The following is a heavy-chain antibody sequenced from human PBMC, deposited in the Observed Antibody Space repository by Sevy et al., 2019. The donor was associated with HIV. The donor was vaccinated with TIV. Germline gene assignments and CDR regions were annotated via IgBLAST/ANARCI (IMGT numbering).Heavy chain of an antibody. D-gene: IGHD3-16*01. Sequence: GGSLRLSCAASGFTFNIYSMNWVRQAPGKGLEWVAVISYDGRNNKYNADSVKGRFTISRDNSKNTLYLQMNRLRAEDTAIYYCARDRGEILSSAFDYWGQGTLVTVSS. CDR2: ISYDGRNNK. J-gene: IGHJ4*02. V-gene: IGHV3-30*03. CDR3: ARDRGEILSSAFDY. CDR1: GFTFNIYS.